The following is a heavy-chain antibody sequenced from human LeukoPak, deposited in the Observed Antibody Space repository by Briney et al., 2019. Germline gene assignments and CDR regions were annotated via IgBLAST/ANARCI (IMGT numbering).Heavy chain of an antibody. J-gene: IGHJ4*02. CDR2: INAGDGNT. CDR3: ARDRIGYSSGSGSLDY. V-gene: IGHV1-3*01. Sequence: ASVKVSCKASGGTFSSYAISWVRQAPGQGLEWMGWINAGDGNTKYSQKFQGRVTITRDTSAGTAYMEVSSLRSEDTAVYFCARDRIGYSSGSGSLDYWGQGTLVTVSS. CDR1: GGTFSSYA. D-gene: IGHD3-10*01.